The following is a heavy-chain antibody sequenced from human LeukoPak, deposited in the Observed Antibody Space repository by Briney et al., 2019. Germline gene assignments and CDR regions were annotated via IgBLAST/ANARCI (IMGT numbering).Heavy chain of an antibody. J-gene: IGHJ4*02. CDR2: VYYSGST. V-gene: IGHV4-59*01. CDR1: GGSISSYY. Sequence: PSETLSLTCTVSGGSISSYYWSWIRQPPGEGLEWIGYVYYSGSTSYSPSLNSRVTISVDTSKNQFSLKLSSVTAADTAVYYCARGYSSSSYYFDSWGQGTLVAVSS. CDR3: ARGYSSSSYYFDS. D-gene: IGHD6-6*01.